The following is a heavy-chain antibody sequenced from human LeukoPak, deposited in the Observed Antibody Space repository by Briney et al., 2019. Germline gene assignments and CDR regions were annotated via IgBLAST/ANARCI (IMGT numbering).Heavy chain of an antibody. V-gene: IGHV3-7*03. Sequence: PGGSLRLSCVTSGFFFNSYWMSWVRQAPGKGLEWVANENQDGSEIYYVDSVKGRFTISRDNAKNSLYLQMNSLRAEDTAVYSCARVIVTVPGQSDYFDYWGQGTLVTFSS. CDR1: GFFFNSYW. CDR2: ENQDGSEI. D-gene: IGHD2/OR15-2a*01. CDR3: ARVIVTVPGQSDYFDY. J-gene: IGHJ4*02.